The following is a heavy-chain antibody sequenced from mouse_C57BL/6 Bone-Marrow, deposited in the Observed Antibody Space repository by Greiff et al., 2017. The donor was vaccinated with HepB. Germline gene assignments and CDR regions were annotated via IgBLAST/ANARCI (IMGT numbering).Heavy chain of an antibody. CDR2: IDPSDSYI. CDR3: ARRASLLAWFAY. D-gene: IGHD3-1*01. Sequence: QVQLQQPGAEFVKPGASVKLSCKASGYTFTSYWMQWVKQRPGQGLEWIGAIDPSDSYINYNQKFKGKATLTVDTSSSTAYMQLSSLTSEDSAVYYWARRASLLAWFAYWGQGTLVTVAA. V-gene: IGHV1-50*01. CDR1: GYTFTSYW. J-gene: IGHJ3*01.